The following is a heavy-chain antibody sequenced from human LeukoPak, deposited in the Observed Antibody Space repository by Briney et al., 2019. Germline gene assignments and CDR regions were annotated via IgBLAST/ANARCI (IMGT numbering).Heavy chain of an antibody. CDR1: GGSINSYY. CDR3: ARDSTRIVGATGLD. J-gene: IGHJ4*02. D-gene: IGHD1-26*01. CDR2: IYYSGST. Sequence: SSETLSLTCTVSGGSINSYYWSWIRQPPGKGLEWIGYIYYSGSTNYNPSLKSRVTISADTSKNQLSLKLSSVTAADTAVYYCARDSTRIVGATGLDWGQGTLVTVSS. V-gene: IGHV4-59*01.